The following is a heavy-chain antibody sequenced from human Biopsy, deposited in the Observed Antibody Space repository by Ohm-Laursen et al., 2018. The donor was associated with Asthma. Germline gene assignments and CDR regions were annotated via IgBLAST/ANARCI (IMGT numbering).Heavy chain of an antibody. CDR3: VRHQYSSSWSTFDY. Sequence: TLSLTCTVSGGSITSSSYYWGWIRQPPGKGMEWIGGMYHSGSPYYHPSLKSRATISVDTPKNRLSLKMSSVTAADTAVYFCVRHQYSSSWSTFDYWGQGALVTVSS. CDR1: GGSITSSSYY. CDR2: MYHSGSP. J-gene: IGHJ4*02. V-gene: IGHV4-39*01. D-gene: IGHD3-22*01.